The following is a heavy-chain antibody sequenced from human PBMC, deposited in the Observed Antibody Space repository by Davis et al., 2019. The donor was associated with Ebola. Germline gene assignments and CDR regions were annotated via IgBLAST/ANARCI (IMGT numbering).Heavy chain of an antibody. D-gene: IGHD3-16*01. J-gene: IGHJ3*02. Sequence: SGPTLVKPTQTLTLTCTFSGFSLSTDGVSVGWIRQPPGKALEWLARIDWDDDTYYSTSLKTRLTISKDTSKNQVVLTMTNVDPADTATYYCARLTGAYRDNAIQMWGQGTMVTVSS. CDR2: IDWDDDT. V-gene: IGHV2-70*11. CDR1: GFSLSTDGVS. CDR3: ARLTGAYRDNAIQM.